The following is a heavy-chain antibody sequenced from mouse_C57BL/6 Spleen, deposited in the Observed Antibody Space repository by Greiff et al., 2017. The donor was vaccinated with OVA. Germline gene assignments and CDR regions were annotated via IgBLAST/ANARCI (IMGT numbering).Heavy chain of an antibody. CDR1: GFTFTDYY. Sequence: EVKLMESGGGLVQPGGSLSLSCAASGFTFTDYYMSWVRQPPGKALEWLGFIRNKANGYTTEYSASVKGRFTISRDNSQSILYLQMNALRAEDSATYYCARYEDVFDYWGQGTTLTVSS. V-gene: IGHV7-3*01. CDR2: IRNKANGYTT. CDR3: ARYEDVFDY. J-gene: IGHJ2*01.